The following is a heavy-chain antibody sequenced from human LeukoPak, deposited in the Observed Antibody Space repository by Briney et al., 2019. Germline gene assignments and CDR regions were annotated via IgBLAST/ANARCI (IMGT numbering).Heavy chain of an antibody. D-gene: IGHD3-22*01. CDR3: ARLSYYDSSGYDP. CDR2: IKQDGSEK. CDR1: GFTFSSYW. J-gene: IGHJ5*02. V-gene: IGHV3-7*01. Sequence: GGSLRLSCAASGFTFSSYWMSWVRQAPGKGLEWVANIKQDGSEKYYVDSVKGRFTISRDNAKNSLYLQMNSLRAEDTAVYYCARLSYYDSSGYDPWGQGTLVTVSS.